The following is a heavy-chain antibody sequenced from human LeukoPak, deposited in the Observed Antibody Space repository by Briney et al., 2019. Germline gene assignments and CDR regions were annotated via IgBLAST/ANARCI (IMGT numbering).Heavy chain of an antibody. CDR3: TTSLTSGYYIDY. V-gene: IGHV3-15*01. D-gene: IGHD3-22*01. Sequence: TGGSLRLSCAASGFTLSDAWMSWVRQTPGKGLEWVGRIKSKTDGGTIDYAALVKGRFTISRDDSKNTLFLQMNSLKTEDTALYYCTTSLTSGYYIDYWGQGTLVTVSS. CDR1: GFTLSDAW. J-gene: IGHJ4*02. CDR2: IKSKTDGGTI.